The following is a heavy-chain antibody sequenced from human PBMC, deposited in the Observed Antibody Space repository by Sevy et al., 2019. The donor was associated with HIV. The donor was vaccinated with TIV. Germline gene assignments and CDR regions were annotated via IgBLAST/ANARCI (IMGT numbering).Heavy chain of an antibody. D-gene: IGHD3-22*01. V-gene: IGHV1-24*01. CDR3: ATTKDYYERSAYPVDY. J-gene: IGHJ4*02. CDR1: GYTLTEFA. CDR2: FDPEDDEK. Sequence: ASVKVSCRVSGYTLTEFAMHWVRPAPGKGLEWMGTFDPEDDEKMYAQKFQGRVTLTEDTSTDTAYMELSSLRSEDTAVYYCATTKDYYERSAYPVDYWGQGTLVTVSS.